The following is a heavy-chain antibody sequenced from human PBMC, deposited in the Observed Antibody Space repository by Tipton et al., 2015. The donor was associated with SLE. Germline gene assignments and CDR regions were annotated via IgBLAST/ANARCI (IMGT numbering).Heavy chain of an antibody. CDR2: ITYNSGTT. D-gene: IGHD3-10*01. J-gene: IGHJ5*02. CDR3: ARGGALLLWFGESNWFDP. Sequence: TLSLTCTIYRGSFSGYHWAWIRQSPGKGLEWIGEITYNSGTTNYNPSLKSRATISIDTSENQFSLQLSSVTAADTAVYYCARGGALLLWFGESNWFDPWGQGTLVTVSS. CDR1: RGSFSGYH. V-gene: IGHV4-34*01.